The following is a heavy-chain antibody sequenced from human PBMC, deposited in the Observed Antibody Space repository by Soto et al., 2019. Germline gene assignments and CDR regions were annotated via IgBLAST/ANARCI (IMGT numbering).Heavy chain of an antibody. V-gene: IGHV3-23*01. D-gene: IGHD3-10*01. CDR2: ISGSGGST. Sequence: GGSLRLSCAASGFTFSSYAMSWVRQAPGKGLEWVSAISGSGGSTYYADSVKGRFTISRDNSKNTLYLRMNSLRAEDTAVYYCAKDRTYYYGSGSYPQIGMDVWGQGTTVTVSS. CDR1: GFTFSSYA. J-gene: IGHJ6*02. CDR3: AKDRTYYYGSGSYPQIGMDV.